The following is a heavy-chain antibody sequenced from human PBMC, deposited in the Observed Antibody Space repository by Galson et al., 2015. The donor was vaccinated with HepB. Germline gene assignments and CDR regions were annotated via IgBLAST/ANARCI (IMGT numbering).Heavy chain of an antibody. CDR3: ARSYSSSWYRGLLYFDY. D-gene: IGHD6-13*01. CDR2: IYPCDSDT. J-gene: IGHJ4*02. Sequence: QSGAEVKKPGESLKISCKGSGYSFTSYWIGRVRQMPGKGLEWMGIIYPCDSDTRYSPSFQGQVAISADKSISTAYLQWSSLKASDTAMYYCARSYSSSWYRGLLYFDYWGQGTLVTVSS. CDR1: GYSFTSYW. V-gene: IGHV5-51*03.